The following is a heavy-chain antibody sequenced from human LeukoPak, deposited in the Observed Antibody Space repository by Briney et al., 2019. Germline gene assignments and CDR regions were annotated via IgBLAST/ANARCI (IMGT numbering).Heavy chain of an antibody. CDR2: ISSSGSTI. CDR1: GFTFSSYE. Sequence: GGPLRLSCAASGFTFSSYEMNWVRQAPGKGLEWVSYISSSGSTIYYADSVKGRFTISRDNAKNSLYLQMNSLRAEDTAVYYCARDEGSPLWFGEFVNWFDPWGQGTLVTVSS. CDR3: ARDEGSPLWFGEFVNWFDP. J-gene: IGHJ5*02. V-gene: IGHV3-48*03. D-gene: IGHD3-10*01.